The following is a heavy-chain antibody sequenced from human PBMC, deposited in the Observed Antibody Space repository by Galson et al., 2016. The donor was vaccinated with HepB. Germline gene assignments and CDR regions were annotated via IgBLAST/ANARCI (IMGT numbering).Heavy chain of an antibody. CDR3: AKGGLCDGDCYTPPE. CDR2: ISRGGSI. Sequence: SLRLSCAASGLTFAAYAMNWVRQAPGKGLEWVSVISRGGSIFYADSVKGRFTISRDNSKNTLYLQMNSLRAEDTAVYYCAKGGLCDGDCYTPPEWGQGTLVTVSS. D-gene: IGHD2-21*02. CDR1: GLTFAAYA. J-gene: IGHJ4*02. V-gene: IGHV3-23*01.